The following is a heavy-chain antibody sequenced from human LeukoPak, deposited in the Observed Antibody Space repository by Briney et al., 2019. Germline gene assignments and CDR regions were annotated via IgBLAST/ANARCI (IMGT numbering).Heavy chain of an antibody. Sequence: SETVSLTCTVSGYSISSGYYWGWIRQPPGKGLEWIGSIYHSGSTYYNPSLKSRVTISVDTSKNQFSLKLSSVTAADTAVYFCARLAWGRLDYWGQGTLVTVSS. J-gene: IGHJ4*02. D-gene: IGHD7-27*01. CDR2: IYHSGST. CDR3: ARLAWGRLDY. CDR1: GYSISSGYY. V-gene: IGHV4-38-2*02.